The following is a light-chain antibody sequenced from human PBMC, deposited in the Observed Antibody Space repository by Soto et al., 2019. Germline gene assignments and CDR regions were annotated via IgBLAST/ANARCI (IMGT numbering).Light chain of an antibody. CDR2: GAS. V-gene: IGKV3-20*01. Sequence: EIVLTESPGTLSLSPGVGATLSCRASQSVSSSYLAWYQQKPGQAPRLLIYGASSRATGIPDRFSGSGSGTDFTLTISRLEPEDFAVYYCQQYGSSPWTFGQGTKVDI. CDR3: QQYGSSPWT. CDR1: QSVSSSY. J-gene: IGKJ1*01.